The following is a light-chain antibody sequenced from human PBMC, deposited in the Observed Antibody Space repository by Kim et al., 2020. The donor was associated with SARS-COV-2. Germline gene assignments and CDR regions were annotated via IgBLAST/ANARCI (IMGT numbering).Light chain of an antibody. J-gene: IGLJ1*01. CDR3: QAWDITPY. CDR1: KLGDKY. Sequence: VSVSPGQTASITCSGDKLGDKYVSWYQLRPGQSPVMIIYQDNKRPSGIPERFSGSNSGNTATPTISGTQALDEADYYCQAWDITPYFGTGTKVTVL. CDR2: QDN. V-gene: IGLV3-1*01.